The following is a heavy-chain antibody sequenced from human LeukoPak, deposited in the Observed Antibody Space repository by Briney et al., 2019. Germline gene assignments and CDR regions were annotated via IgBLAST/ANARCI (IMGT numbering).Heavy chain of an antibody. CDR3: ARGDCSTTSCYLFDF. CDR2: IWYDGSKK. J-gene: IGHJ4*02. D-gene: IGHD2-2*01. V-gene: IGHV3-33*01. Sequence: GRSLRLSCAASGFTFSNYGMHWVRQAPGKGLEWVAIIWYDGSKKYYADSVKGRATISRDNSGNTLYLQLDSLRAEDTAVYYCARGDCSTTSCYLFDFWGQGTLVTVSS. CDR1: GFTFSNYG.